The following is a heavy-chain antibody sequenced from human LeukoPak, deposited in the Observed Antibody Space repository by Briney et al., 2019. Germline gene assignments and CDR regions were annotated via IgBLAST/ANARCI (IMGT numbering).Heavy chain of an antibody. CDR1: GFTVSSNY. CDR2: IYSGGST. J-gene: IGHJ5*02. V-gene: IGHV3-53*01. D-gene: IGHD6-13*01. CDR3: ARERHSSSWYESPYNWFDP. Sequence: PGGSLRLSCAASGFTVSSNYMSWVRQAPGKGLEWVSVIYSGGSTYYADSVKGRFTISRDNSKNTLYLQMNSLRAEDTAVYYCARERHSSSWYESPYNWFDPWGQGTLVTVSS.